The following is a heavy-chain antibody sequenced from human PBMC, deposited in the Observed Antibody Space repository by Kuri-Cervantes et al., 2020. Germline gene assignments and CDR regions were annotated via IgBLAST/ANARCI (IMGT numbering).Heavy chain of an antibody. CDR3: ARWYCSSTSCLNDY. D-gene: IGHD2-2*01. J-gene: IGHJ4*02. CDR2: IWFDGSNK. Sequence: GGSLRLSCAAPGFTFSSYSMNWVRQAPGKGLEWVAVIWFDGSNKYYADSVKGRFTISRDNSKNTLYLQMNSLRVEDTAVYYCARWYCSSTSCLNDYWGQGTLVTVSS. CDR1: GFTFSSYS. V-gene: IGHV3-33*08.